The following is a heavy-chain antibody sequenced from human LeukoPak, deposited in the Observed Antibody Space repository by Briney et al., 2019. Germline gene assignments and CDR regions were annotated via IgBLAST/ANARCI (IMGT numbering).Heavy chain of an antibody. J-gene: IGHJ6*02. CDR2: ISSSSSYI. V-gene: IGHV3-21*01. CDR1: GFTFSSYA. Sequence: AGGSLRLSCAASGFTFSSYAMSWVRQAPGKGLEWVSSISSSSSYIYYADSVKGRFTISRDNAKNSLYLQMNSLRAEDTAVYYCARDHKDYYYYGMDVWGQGTTVTVSS. CDR3: ARDHKDYYYYGMDV.